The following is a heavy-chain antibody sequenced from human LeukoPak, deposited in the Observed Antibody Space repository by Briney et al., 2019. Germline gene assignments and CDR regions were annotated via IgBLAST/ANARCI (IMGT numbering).Heavy chain of an antibody. CDR3: AKALICSGGSCYSYYYYGVDV. CDR2: ISYDGSKK. J-gene: IGHJ6*02. D-gene: IGHD2-15*01. CDR1: GFTFSSYG. V-gene: IGHV3-30*18. Sequence: GGSLRLSCAASGFTFSSYGMHWVRQAPGKGLEWVAVISYDGSKKYYADSVKGRLTISRDNSKNTLYLQMNSLRAEDTAVYYCAKALICSGGSCYSYYYYGVDVWGQGTTATVSS.